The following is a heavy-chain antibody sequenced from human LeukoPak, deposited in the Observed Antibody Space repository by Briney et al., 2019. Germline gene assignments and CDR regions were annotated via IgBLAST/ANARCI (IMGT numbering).Heavy chain of an antibody. CDR2: IGTAGDT. V-gene: IGHV3-13*01. D-gene: IGHD3-3*01. CDR1: GFTFRSYD. CDR3: ARGRKGTDIFGLGFDP. J-gene: IGHJ5*02. Sequence: AGGSLRLSCAASGFTFRSYDMHWVRQATGKGLEWVSAIGTAGDTYYPGSVKGRFTISRENAKNSLYLQMNSLRAGDTAVYYCARGRKGTDIFGLGFDPWGQGTLVTVS.